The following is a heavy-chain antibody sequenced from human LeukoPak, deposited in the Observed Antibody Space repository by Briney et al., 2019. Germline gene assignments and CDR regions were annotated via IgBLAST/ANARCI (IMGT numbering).Heavy chain of an antibody. V-gene: IGHV4-38-2*02. D-gene: IGHD2-15*01. Sequence: PSETLSLTCAVSGYSISSGYYWGWIRQPPGKGLEWIGRIHHSGSTYYNPSLKSRVPISVDMSKNQFSLKLSSVTAADTAVYFCTGEKAGTIVDYWGQGTLVTVSS. J-gene: IGHJ4*02. CDR1: GYSISSGYY. CDR2: IHHSGST. CDR3: TGEKAGTIVDY.